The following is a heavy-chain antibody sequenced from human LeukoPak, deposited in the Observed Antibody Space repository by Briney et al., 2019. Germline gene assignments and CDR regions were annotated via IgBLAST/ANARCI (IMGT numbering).Heavy chain of an antibody. Sequence: KPSETLSLACTVSDGSISSSSYYWAWIRQPPGKGLEWIGNIYYNGDTYYNPSLKSRVTISVDTSKNQFSLKLSSVTAADTAVYYCARDNCSGGSCYSDYWGQGTLVTVSS. CDR2: IYYNGDT. D-gene: IGHD2-15*01. J-gene: IGHJ4*02. CDR3: ARDNCSGGSCYSDY. V-gene: IGHV4-39*07. CDR1: DGSISSSSYY.